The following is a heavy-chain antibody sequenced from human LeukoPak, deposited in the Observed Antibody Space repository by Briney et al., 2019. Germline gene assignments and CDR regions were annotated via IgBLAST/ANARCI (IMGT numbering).Heavy chain of an antibody. V-gene: IGHV4-39*07. CDR2: IHYSGST. Sequence: PSETLSLTCTVSGGSISSSSYYWGWIRQAPGKGLEWIGSIHYSGSTYYNPSLKSRVTISVDTSKNEFSLKLSSVTAADTAVYYCARDLSSAYDWYFDLWGRGTLVTVSS. J-gene: IGHJ2*01. CDR3: ARDLSSAYDWYFDL. D-gene: IGHD2-21*01. CDR1: GGSISSSSYY.